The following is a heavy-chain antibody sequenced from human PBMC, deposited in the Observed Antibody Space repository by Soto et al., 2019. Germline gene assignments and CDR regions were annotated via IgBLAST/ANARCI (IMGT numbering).Heavy chain of an antibody. CDR3: ARSSGYSYGRFDY. J-gene: IGHJ4*02. Sequence: SETLPLTCTVSGGSISSYYWSWIRQPPGKGLEWIGYIYYSGSTNYNPSLKSRVTISVDTSKNQFSLKLSSVTAADTAVYYCARSSGYSYGRFDYWGQGTLVTVSS. CDR2: IYYSGST. V-gene: IGHV4-59*01. D-gene: IGHD5-18*01. CDR1: GGSISSYY.